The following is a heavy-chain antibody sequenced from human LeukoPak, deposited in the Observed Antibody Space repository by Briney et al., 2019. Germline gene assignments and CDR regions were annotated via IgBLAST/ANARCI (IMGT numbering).Heavy chain of an antibody. J-gene: IGHJ4*02. D-gene: IGHD2/OR15-2a*01. Sequence: PGGSLRLSCAASGFSFSVYWMHWVRQAPGEGLVWVSRIRSDGSDTRYAESVKGRFTISRDNAKNTLYLQMNSLRAEDTAVYYCARDWFHAIDYWGQGTLVTVSS. CDR1: GFSFSVYW. CDR2: IRSDGSDT. V-gene: IGHV3-74*01. CDR3: ARDWFHAIDY.